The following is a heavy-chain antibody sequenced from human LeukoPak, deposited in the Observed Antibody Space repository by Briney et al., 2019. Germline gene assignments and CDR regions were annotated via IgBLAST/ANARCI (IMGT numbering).Heavy chain of an antibody. CDR2: ISSSGSTI. D-gene: IGHD3-16*02. Sequence: PGGSLRLSCAASGFTFSSYEMNWVRQAPGKGLERVSYISSSGSTIYYADSVKGRFTISRDNAKNSLYLQMNSLRAEDTAVYYCARELSEVWGSYRAFDYWGQGTLVTVSS. CDR1: GFTFSSYE. V-gene: IGHV3-48*03. CDR3: ARELSEVWGSYRAFDY. J-gene: IGHJ4*02.